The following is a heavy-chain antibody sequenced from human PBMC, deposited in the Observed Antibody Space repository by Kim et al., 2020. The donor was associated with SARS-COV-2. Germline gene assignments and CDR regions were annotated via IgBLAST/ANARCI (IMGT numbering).Heavy chain of an antibody. V-gene: IGHV3-23*01. D-gene: IGHD2-2*01. Sequence: GGSLRLSCAASGFTFSTYAMSWVRQAPGRGLEWVSCISANGGTTYYADSVKGRFSISGDNSKNTLYLQLNNLRAEDTAVYLCAKLKTTSCYGAMDVWRRGT. CDR2: ISANGGTT. CDR1: GFTFSTYA. J-gene: IGHJ6*02. CDR3: AKLKTTSCYGAMDV.